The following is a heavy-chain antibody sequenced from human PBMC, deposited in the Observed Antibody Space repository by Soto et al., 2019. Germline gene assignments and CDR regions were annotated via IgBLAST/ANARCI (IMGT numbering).Heavy chain of an antibody. CDR1: GLTFSRYA. V-gene: IGHV3-23*01. CDR2: IDTSGHNT. D-gene: IGHD3-9*01. Sequence: EVQVLESGGGLIQPGGSLRLSCAFSGLTFSRYAASWVRQAPGKGLEWVSGIDTSGHNTYYADSVKGRFTISRDNSNNTLFLQTNNLRAEDTAVYYCAKAVGQYLYFFNNWGQGILVTVSS. J-gene: IGHJ4*02. CDR3: AKAVGQYLYFFNN.